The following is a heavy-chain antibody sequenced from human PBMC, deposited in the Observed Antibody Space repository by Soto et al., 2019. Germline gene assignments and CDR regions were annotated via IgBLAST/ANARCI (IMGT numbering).Heavy chain of an antibody. CDR2: ISYDGSNK. D-gene: IGHD1-26*01. CDR1: GFTFSSYA. Sequence: PGGSLRLSCAASGFTFSSYAMHWFRQAPGKGLEWVAVISYDGSNKYYADSVKGRFTISRDNSKNTLYLQMNSLRAEDTAVYYCARVRSSIVGATPPDYWGQGTLVTVSS. CDR3: ARVRSSIVGATPPDY. J-gene: IGHJ4*02. V-gene: IGHV3-30-3*01.